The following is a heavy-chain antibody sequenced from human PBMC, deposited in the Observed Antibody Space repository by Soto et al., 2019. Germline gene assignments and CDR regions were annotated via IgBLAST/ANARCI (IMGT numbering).Heavy chain of an antibody. CDR3: ARVRIVVVPAAMTNYYYYGMDV. CDR1: GYTFTSYA. J-gene: IGHJ6*02. Sequence: QVQLVQSGAEVKKPGASVKVSCKASGYTFTSYAMHWVRQAPGQRLEWMGWINAGNGNTKYSQKFQGRVTITRDTSASXXYXEXXSLRSEDTAVYYCARVRIVVVPAAMTNYYYYGMDVWGQGTTVTVSS. D-gene: IGHD2-2*01. CDR2: INAGNGNT. V-gene: IGHV1-3*01.